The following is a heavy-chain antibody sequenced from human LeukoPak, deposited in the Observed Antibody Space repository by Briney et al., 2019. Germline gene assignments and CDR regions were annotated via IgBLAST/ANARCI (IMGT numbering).Heavy chain of an antibody. Sequence: ASVKVSCKASGGTFSSYAISWVRQAPGQGLEWMGRIIPILGIANYAQKFQGRVTITADKPTSTAYMELSSLRSEDTAVYYCARDLEIAGNYYYYGMDVWGQGTTVTVSS. V-gene: IGHV1-69*04. CDR2: IIPILGIA. CDR1: GGTFSSYA. J-gene: IGHJ6*02. D-gene: IGHD5-24*01. CDR3: ARDLEIAGNYYYYGMDV.